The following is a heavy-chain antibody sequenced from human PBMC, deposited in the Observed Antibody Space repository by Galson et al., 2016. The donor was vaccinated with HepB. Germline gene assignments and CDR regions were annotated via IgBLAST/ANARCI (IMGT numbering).Heavy chain of an antibody. CDR1: GFNFDDYG. J-gene: IGHJ4*02. CDR2: ISWNSRSI. CDR3: AKGRWELTRGYFDC. V-gene: IGHV3-9*01. Sequence: SLRLSCAASGFNFDDYGMHWVRQAPGKGLEWVSGISWNSRSIGYADSVEGRFTISRDNAKKSLYLQMESPRPEDTAVYYCAKGRWELTRGYFDCWGQGTLVTVSS. D-gene: IGHD3-10*01.